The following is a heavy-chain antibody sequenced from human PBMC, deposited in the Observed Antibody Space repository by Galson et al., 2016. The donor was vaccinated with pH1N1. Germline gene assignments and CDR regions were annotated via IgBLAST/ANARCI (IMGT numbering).Heavy chain of an antibody. J-gene: IGHJ4*02. CDR3: ARGRVALTGIFDY. V-gene: IGHV4-61*02. Sequence: SIYYWNWIRQPAGKGLEWIGRMYTSGNTTYNPSLESRVSISVDTSKNQFPLRLSSVAAADTAVYFCARGRVALTGIFDYWGQGALVTVSS. D-gene: IGHD3-10*01. CDR2: MYTSGNT. CDR1: SIYY.